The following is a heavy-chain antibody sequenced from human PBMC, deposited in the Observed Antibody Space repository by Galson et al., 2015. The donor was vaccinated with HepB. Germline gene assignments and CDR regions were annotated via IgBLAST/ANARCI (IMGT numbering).Heavy chain of an antibody. Sequence: SLRLSCAASGFTFSSYSMNWVRQAPGKGLEWVSSISSSSSYIYYADSVKGRFTISRDNAKNSLYLQMNSLRAEDTAVYYCARDSRVAAAEGYYYGMDVWGQGTTVTVSS. CDR3: ARDSRVAAAEGYYYGMDV. CDR1: GFTFSSYS. CDR2: ISSSSSYI. V-gene: IGHV3-21*01. J-gene: IGHJ6*02. D-gene: IGHD6-13*01.